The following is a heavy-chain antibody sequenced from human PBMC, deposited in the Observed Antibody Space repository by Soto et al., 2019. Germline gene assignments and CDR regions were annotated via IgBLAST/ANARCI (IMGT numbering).Heavy chain of an antibody. CDR3: ARERGVLSEAFDI. J-gene: IGHJ3*02. Sequence: SQTLSLTCAISGDSVSSNSAAWNWLRQSPSRGLEWLGRTYYRSKWYNDYVVSVKSRITIDPDTSKNQFSLQLNSVTPEDTAVYYCARERGVLSEAFDIWGQGTVVTVSS. V-gene: IGHV6-1*01. CDR2: TYYRSKWYN. D-gene: IGHD3-10*01. CDR1: GDSVSSNSAA.